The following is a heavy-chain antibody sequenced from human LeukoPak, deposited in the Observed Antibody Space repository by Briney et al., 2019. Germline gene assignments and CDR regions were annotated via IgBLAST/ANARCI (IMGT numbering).Heavy chain of an antibody. CDR2: IRYDGSNK. CDR1: GFTFSSYG. V-gene: IGHV3-30*02. CDR3: AKVPLRAAVEYY. Sequence: PGGSLRLSCAASGFTFSSYGMHWVRQAPGKGLEWVAFIRYDGSNKYYADSVKGRFTISRDNSKNTLYLQMNSLRAEDTAVYYCAKVPLRAAVEYYWGQGTRAPVSS. J-gene: IGHJ4*02. D-gene: IGHD6-13*01.